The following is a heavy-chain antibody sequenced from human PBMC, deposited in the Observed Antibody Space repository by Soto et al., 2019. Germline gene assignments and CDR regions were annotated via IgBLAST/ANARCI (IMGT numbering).Heavy chain of an antibody. CDR2: IKRKTDGGTT. J-gene: IGHJ4*02. CDR3: TTGGVSYYYDSSGYYYFDC. V-gene: IGHV3-15*01. D-gene: IGHD3-22*01. Sequence: PGGSLRLSCAASGFTFSNAWLSWVRQAPGKGLEWVGRIKRKTDGGTTGYAAPVKGRFTISRHDSKNTLYLQMNSLKTEDTAVYYCTTGGVSYYYDSSGYYYFDCWAQGTLVTVSS. CDR1: GFTFSNAW.